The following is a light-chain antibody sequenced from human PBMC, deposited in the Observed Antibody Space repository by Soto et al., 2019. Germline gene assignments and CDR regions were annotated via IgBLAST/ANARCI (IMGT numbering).Light chain of an antibody. J-gene: IGKJ1*01. V-gene: IGKV1-5*03. CDR3: QHYNSYSEA. Sequence: DIQMTQSPSTLSGSVGDRVTITCRASQTISSWLAWYQQKPGKAPKLLIYKASTLKSGVPSRFSGSGSGTEFTLTINSLQPDGFATYYCQHYNSYSEAFGQGTKVDIK. CDR2: KAS. CDR1: QTISSW.